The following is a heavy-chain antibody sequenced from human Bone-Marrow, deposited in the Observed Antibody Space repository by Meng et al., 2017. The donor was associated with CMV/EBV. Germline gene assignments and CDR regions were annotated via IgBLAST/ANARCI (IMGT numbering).Heavy chain of an antibody. CDR3: ARQRYCSSTSTPSAFHI. V-gene: IGHV5-51*01. J-gene: IGHJ3*02. CDR2: IYTGDSDT. D-gene: IGHD2-2*01. Sequence: GGSLRLSCMGSGYSFTSYWICWMRQMPGKGLEWMGIIYTGDSDTRYSSSFQGQVTISADKSICTTYLQLNSLKASDNAMYYCARQRYCSSTSTPSAFHIWGQGTMVTVSS. CDR1: GYSFTSYW.